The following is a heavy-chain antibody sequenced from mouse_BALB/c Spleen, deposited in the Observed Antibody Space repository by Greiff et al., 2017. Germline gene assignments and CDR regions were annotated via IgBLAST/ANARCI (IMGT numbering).Heavy chain of an antibody. V-gene: IGHV5-12-2*01. CDR2: ISNGGGST. D-gene: IGHD3-2*01. CDR3: ARHGETARATFFFYAMDY. CDR1: GFTFSSYT. Sequence: EVQVVESGGGLVQPGGSLKLSCAASGFTFSSYTMSWVRQTPEKRLEWVAYISNGGGSTYYPDTVKGRFTISRDNAKNTLYLQMSSLKSEDTAMYYCARHGETARATFFFYAMDYWGQGTSVTVSS. J-gene: IGHJ4*01.